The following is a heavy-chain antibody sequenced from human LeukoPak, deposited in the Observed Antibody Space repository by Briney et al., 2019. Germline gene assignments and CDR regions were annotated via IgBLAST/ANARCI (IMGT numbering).Heavy chain of an antibody. D-gene: IGHD6-6*01. J-gene: IGHJ4*02. CDR1: GGSFSGYY. Sequence: SETLSLTCAVYGGSFSGYYWSWIRQAPGKGLEWIGEINHSGSTNYNPSLKSRVTISVGTTKNQFSLKLSSVTAADTAVYYCARGGQLVYFDYWGQGTLVTLSS. V-gene: IGHV4-34*01. CDR3: ARGGQLVYFDY. CDR2: INHSGST.